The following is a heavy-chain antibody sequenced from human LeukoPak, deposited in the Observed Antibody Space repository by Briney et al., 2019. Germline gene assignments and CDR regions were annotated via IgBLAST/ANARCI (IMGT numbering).Heavy chain of an antibody. CDR1: GGSISSGDYY. J-gene: IGHJ5*02. V-gene: IGHV4-30-4*01. D-gene: IGHD3-9*01. Sequence: SETLSLTCTVSGGSISSGDYYWSWIRQPPGKGLEWIGYIYYSGSTYYNPSLKSRVTISVDTSKNQFSLKLSSVTAADTAVYYCASTYYDILTGPGRFDPWGQGTLVTVS. CDR2: IYYSGST. CDR3: ASTYYDILTGPGRFDP.